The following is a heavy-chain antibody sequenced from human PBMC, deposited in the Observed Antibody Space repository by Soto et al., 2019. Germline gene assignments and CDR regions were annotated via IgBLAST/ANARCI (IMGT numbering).Heavy chain of an antibody. V-gene: IGHV1-46*01. CDR2: INPSGGST. D-gene: IGHD3-22*01. J-gene: IGHJ4*02. CDR3: ARGVDKYYDSSGYYDY. CDR1: GYTFTSYY. Sequence: GASVKVSCKASGYTFTSYYMHWVRQAPGQGLEWMGIINPSGGSTSYAQKFQGRVTMTRDTSTSTVYMELSSLRSEDTAVYYCARGVDKYYDSSGYYDYWGQGTLVTVSS.